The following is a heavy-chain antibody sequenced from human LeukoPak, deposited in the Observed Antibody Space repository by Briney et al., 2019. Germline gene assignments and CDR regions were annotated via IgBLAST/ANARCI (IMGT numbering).Heavy chain of an antibody. Sequence: GGSLRLSCTASGFIFNDFWMSWVRQAPGEGLEWVANIRQDGGAKNYVDSVKGRFTISRDNAKKSLYLQMSSLRAEDTAVYYCAPPPIAATGNWGQGTLVTVSS. CDR2: IRQDGGAK. D-gene: IGHD6-13*01. CDR1: GFIFNDFW. J-gene: IGHJ4*02. CDR3: APPPIAATGN. V-gene: IGHV3-7*01.